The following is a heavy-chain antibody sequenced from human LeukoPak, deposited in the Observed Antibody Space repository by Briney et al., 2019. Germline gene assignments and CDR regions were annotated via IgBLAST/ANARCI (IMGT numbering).Heavy chain of an antibody. J-gene: IGHJ4*02. CDR3: AREHTTVTSLLDY. Sequence: GGSLRLSCAASGFTFNSYGTHWVRQAPGKGLEWVAVIWYDGNNKYYADSVKGRFTISRDSSKNTMYLQMNSLRAEDTAVYYCAREHTTVTSLLDYWGQGTPVTVSS. CDR2: IWYDGNNK. D-gene: IGHD4-17*01. CDR1: GFTFNSYG. V-gene: IGHV3-33*01.